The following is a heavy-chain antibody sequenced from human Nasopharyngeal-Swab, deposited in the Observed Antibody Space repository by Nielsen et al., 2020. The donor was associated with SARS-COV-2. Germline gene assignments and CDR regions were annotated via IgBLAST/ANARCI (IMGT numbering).Heavy chain of an antibody. Sequence: AETLSLTCAVYGGSFSGYYWSWIRQPPGKGLEWIGEIKDRGSTNYNPSLKSRVTISVDTSKNQFSLKLSPRPAADTAVYYCARGHYRSYYYDSSGYYYFFDYWGQGTLVTVSS. CDR2: IKDRGST. CDR3: ARGHYRSYYYDSSGYYYFFDY. CDR1: GGSFSGYY. D-gene: IGHD3-22*01. V-gene: IGHV4-34*01. J-gene: IGHJ4*02.